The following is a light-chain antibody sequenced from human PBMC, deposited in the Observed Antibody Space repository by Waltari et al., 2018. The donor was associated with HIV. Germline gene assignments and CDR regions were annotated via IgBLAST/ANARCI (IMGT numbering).Light chain of an antibody. V-gene: IGLV1-40*01. CDR3: QSYDSSLRGV. CDR2: DNT. J-gene: IGLJ3*02. CDR1: GSNIGAGYD. Sequence: QSVLTQPPPVSGAPGQRVTISCSGSGSNIGAGYDVHWYQQLPGSAPNLLIYDNTKRPSGVPDRFSGSKSGTSASLAITGLQAEDEADYYCQSYDSSLRGVFGGGTKLTVL.